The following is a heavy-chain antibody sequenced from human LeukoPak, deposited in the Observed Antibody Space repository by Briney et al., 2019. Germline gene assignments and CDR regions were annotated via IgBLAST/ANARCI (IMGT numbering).Heavy chain of an antibody. CDR3: TTDEDWNYARKDV. V-gene: IGHV3-15*04. Sequence: NTGGSLRLSCAASGFTFSNAWMSWVRQAPGKGLEWVGQIVSKIDGGTTDYAAPVKGRFTISRDDSKSTLYLQMNSLKIEDTAVYYCTTDEDWNYARKDVWGQGATVIVSS. J-gene: IGHJ6*02. CDR2: IVSKIDGGTT. CDR1: GFTFSNAW. D-gene: IGHD1-7*01.